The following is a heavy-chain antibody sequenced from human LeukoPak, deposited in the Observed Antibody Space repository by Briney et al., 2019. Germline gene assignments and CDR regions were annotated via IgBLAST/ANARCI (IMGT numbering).Heavy chain of an antibody. CDR1: GFTFSSYG. D-gene: IGHD3-22*01. Sequence: GGSLRLSCAASGFTFSSYGMSWVRQAPGKGLEWVSGISGSGGSTYYADSVKGRFTISRDNSKNTLCLQMNSLRAEDTAVYYCAKDSRYDSSGLYYFDYWGQGALVTVSS. CDR3: AKDSRYDSSGLYYFDY. V-gene: IGHV3-23*01. CDR2: ISGSGGST. J-gene: IGHJ4*02.